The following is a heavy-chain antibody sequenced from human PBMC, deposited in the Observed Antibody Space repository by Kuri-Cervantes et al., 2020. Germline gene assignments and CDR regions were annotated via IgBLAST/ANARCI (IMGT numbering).Heavy chain of an antibody. CDR2: INWNGGST. V-gene: IGHV3-20*04. CDR3: ARVGSRVRYDYVWGSYRYFDY. J-gene: IGHJ4*02. Sequence: GGSLRLSCAVYGGSFSGYYWSWIRQPPGKGLEWVSGINWNGGSTGYADSVKGRFAISRDNAKNSLYLQMNSLRAEDTALYYCARVGSRVRYDYVWGSYRYFDYWGQGTLVTVSS. CDR1: GGSFSGYY. D-gene: IGHD3-16*02.